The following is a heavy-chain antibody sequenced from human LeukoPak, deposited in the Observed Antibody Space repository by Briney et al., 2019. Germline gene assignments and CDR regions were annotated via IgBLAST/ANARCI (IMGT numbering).Heavy chain of an antibody. CDR1: GDSISSSY. D-gene: IGHD3-22*01. CDR2: IHHSGRT. CDR3: VRGYYDSRGDSNPFDI. V-gene: IGHV4-59*03. Sequence: SETLCLSCTVSGDSISSSYWSWIRQPPGKGLEWIGYIHHSGRTNYKPSLKSRVTIFVDTSNNQFSLRLTSLIAADTAMYYCVRGYYDSRGDSNPFDIWGQRTLGTVSS. J-gene: IGHJ3*02.